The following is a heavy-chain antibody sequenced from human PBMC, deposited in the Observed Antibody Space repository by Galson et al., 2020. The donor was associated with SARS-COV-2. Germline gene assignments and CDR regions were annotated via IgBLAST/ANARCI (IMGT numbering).Heavy chain of an antibody. V-gene: IGHV2-70*04. J-gene: IGHJ4*02. CDR3: ARSYYDILTGYYWTFDY. CDR2: IDWDDDK. Sequence: SGPTLVKPTQTITLTCTFSGFSLSTSGMRVSWIRQPPGKALEWLARIDWDDDKFYSTSLKTRLTISKDTSKNQVVLTMTNMDPVDTATYYCARSYYDILTGYYWTFDYWGQGTLVTVSS. CDR1: GFSLSTSGMR. D-gene: IGHD3-9*01.